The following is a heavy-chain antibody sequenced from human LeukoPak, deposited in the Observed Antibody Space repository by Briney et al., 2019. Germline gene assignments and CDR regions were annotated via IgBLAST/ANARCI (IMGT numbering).Heavy chain of an antibody. CDR1: GGSISSGGYS. CDR3: ARGDYGGNSNSAFDI. CDR2: IYHNGST. J-gene: IGHJ3*02. Sequence: TSETLSLTCAVSGGSISSGGYSWSWIQQPPGKGLEWIGYIYHNGSTYYNPSLKSRVTISVDRSKNQFSLKLSSVTAADTAVYYCARGDYGGNSNSAFDIWGQGTMVTVSS. D-gene: IGHD4-23*01. V-gene: IGHV4-30-2*01.